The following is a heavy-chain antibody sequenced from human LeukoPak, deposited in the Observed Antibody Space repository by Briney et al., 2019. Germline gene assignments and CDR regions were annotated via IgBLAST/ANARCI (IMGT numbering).Heavy chain of an antibody. Sequence: GASVQVSCKASGGTFSSYAISWVRQAPGQGLEWMGRIIPIFGTANYAQKFEGRVTITTDESTSTAYMELSSLRSEDTAVYYCAIGMVRVPCDPCGQGTLVTVSS. CDR3: AIGMVRVPCDP. J-gene: IGHJ5*02. CDR2: IIPIFGTA. CDR1: GGTFSSYA. V-gene: IGHV1-69*05. D-gene: IGHD3-10*01.